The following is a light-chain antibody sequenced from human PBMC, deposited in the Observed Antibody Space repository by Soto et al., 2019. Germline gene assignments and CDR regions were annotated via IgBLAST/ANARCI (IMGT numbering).Light chain of an antibody. CDR2: LNSDGSH. CDR1: SGHSSYA. CDR3: QTWGTGSHVV. J-gene: IGLJ2*01. Sequence: QAVVTQSPSASASLGASVKLTCTLSSGHSSYAIAWHQQQPEKGPRYLMKLNSDGSHSKGDGIPDRFSGSSSGAARYLTISSLQAEDEADYYCQTWGTGSHVVFGGGTKLTVL. V-gene: IGLV4-69*01.